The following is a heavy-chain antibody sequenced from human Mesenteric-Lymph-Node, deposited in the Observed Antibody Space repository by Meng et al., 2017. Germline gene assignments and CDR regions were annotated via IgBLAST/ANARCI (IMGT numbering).Heavy chain of an antibody. J-gene: IGHJ4*02. CDR2: IHYSGTT. V-gene: IGHV4-30-4*01. D-gene: IGHD2-15*01. Sequence: QVQLQQWGAGLLKPSETLSLTCTVSDGFTTSDNYYWSWIRQPPGKGLEWIGYIHYSGTTYYNPSLKSRIAISLDTSKNQFSLNLNSVTAADAAVYYCARDSPGSYGYFDSWGQGTLVTVSS. CDR1: DGFTTSDNYY. CDR3: ARDSPGSYGYFDS.